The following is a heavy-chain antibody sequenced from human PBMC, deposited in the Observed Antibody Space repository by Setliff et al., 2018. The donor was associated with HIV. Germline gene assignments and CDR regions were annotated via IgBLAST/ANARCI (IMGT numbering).Heavy chain of an antibody. V-gene: IGHV1-46*01. CDR3: ARDGYNSNWFDP. CDR2: INPRGGST. Sequence: GASVKVSCKASGYTFISYSMQWVRQAPGQGLQWMGVINPRGGSTTYAQKFQGRVTMTRDTSTSTVYMELSSLRSEDTAVYYCARDGYNSNWFDPWGQGTLVTVSS. CDR1: GYTFISYS. D-gene: IGHD5-12*01. J-gene: IGHJ5*02.